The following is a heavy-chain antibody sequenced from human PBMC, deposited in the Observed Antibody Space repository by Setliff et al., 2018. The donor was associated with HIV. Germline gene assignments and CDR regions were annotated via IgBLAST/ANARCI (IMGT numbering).Heavy chain of an antibody. CDR2: INQDGSEK. CDR3: ARKLRPGHGVDV. V-gene: IGHV3-7*01. CDR1: GFTFSSFW. D-gene: IGHD3-10*01. J-gene: IGHJ6*02. Sequence: PGGSLRLSCAASGFTFSSFWMSRVRQAPGKGLEWVANINQDGSEKNYVDSVKGRFTISRDNAKNSMDLQMNSLRAEDTAIYYCARKLRPGHGVDVWGQGTTVTVSS.